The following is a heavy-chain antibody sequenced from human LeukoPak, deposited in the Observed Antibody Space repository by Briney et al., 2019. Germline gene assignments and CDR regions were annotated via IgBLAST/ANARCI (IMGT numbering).Heavy chain of an antibody. CDR2: IIPIFGTA. Sequence: GASVRVSCKASGGTFSSYAISWVRQAPGQGLEWMGGIIPIFGTANYAQTFQGRVMLTTHESTNTAYMALSSLRSEETAVYYCAREIAAAGITNYYYYMDVWGKGTTVTVSS. J-gene: IGHJ6*03. CDR1: GGTFSSYA. D-gene: IGHD6-13*01. CDR3: AREIAAAGITNYYYYMDV. V-gene: IGHV1-69*05.